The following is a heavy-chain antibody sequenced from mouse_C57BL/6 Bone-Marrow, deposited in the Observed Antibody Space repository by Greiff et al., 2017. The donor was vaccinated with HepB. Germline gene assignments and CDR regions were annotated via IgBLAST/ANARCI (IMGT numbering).Heavy chain of an antibody. CDR3: TRNYGYFFFAY. Sequence: EVKVVESGEGLVKPGGSLKLSCAASGFTFSSYAMSWVRQTPEKRLAWVAYISSGGDYIYYADTVKGRFTISRDNARTTLYLQMSSLKSEDTAMYCCTRNYGYFFFAYWGQGTLVTVSA. V-gene: IGHV5-9-1*02. J-gene: IGHJ3*01. D-gene: IGHD2-2*01. CDR1: GFTFSSYA. CDR2: ISSGGDYI.